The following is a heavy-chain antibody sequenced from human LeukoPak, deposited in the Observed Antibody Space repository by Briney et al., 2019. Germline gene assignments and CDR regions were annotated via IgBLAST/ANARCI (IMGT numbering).Heavy chain of an antibody. CDR3: AKATAGTFDY. J-gene: IGHJ4*02. Sequence: GGSLRLSCAASGFPFSNYAMSWVRQAPGKGLEWVSAISGSGDGTYYADSVKGRFTFSRDNSKNTLYLQMNSLRAEDTAVYYCAKATAGTFDYWGQGTLVTVSS. CDR2: ISGSGDGT. V-gene: IGHV3-23*01. CDR1: GFPFSNYA. D-gene: IGHD6-13*01.